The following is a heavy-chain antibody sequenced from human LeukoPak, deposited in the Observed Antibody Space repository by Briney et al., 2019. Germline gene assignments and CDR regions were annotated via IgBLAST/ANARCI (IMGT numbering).Heavy chain of an antibody. J-gene: IGHJ3*02. Sequence: ASVKVSCKASGYTFTSYDINWVRQATGQGLEWMGWMNPNSGNTGYAQKFQGRVTMTRNTSISTAYMELSSLRSEDTAVYYCARAASYYDFWSGYYRAFDIWGQGTMVTVSS. CDR2: MNPNSGNT. CDR1: GYTFTSYD. CDR3: ARAASYYDFWSGYYRAFDI. V-gene: IGHV1-8*01. D-gene: IGHD3-3*01.